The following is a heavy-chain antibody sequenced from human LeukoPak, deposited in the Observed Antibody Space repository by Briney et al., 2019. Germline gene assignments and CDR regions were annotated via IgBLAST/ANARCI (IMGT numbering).Heavy chain of an antibody. CDR2: IGIDSGNT. Sequence: GGSLRLSCTASGFPFTEYSMNWVRQVPGKGLEWIAYIGIDSGNTKYADSVRGRFTISADKAKNSLYLQMSSLRVEDTAVYYCARDHNYAFDNWGQGTLVSVAS. CDR3: ARDHNYAFDN. J-gene: IGHJ4*02. D-gene: IGHD1-1*01. CDR1: GFPFTEYS. V-gene: IGHV3-48*01.